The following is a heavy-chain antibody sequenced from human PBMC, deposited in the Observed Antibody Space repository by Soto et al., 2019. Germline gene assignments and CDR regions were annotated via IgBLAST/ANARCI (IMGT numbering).Heavy chain of an antibody. V-gene: IGHV1-46*01. CDR2: INPSGGST. Sequence: GASVKVSCKASGYTFTSYYMHWVRQAPGQGLEWMGIINPSGGSTSYAQKFQGRVTMTRDTSTSTAYMELRSLRSDDTAVYYCARGPPSYYDSSGYYKHFDYWGQGTLVTVSS. D-gene: IGHD3-22*01. J-gene: IGHJ4*02. CDR1: GYTFTSYY. CDR3: ARGPPSYYDSSGYYKHFDY.